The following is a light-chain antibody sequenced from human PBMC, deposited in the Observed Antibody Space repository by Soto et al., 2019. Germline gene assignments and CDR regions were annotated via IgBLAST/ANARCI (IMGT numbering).Light chain of an antibody. Sequence: EIVLTQSPATLSLSPGERATLSCRASQSVSSYLAWYQQKPGQAPRLLIYDASNRATGIPARFSGSGSGTDFNLTISSLEPEDFAVYYCQQRSNWPSRITFGQGTRLEIK. CDR2: DAS. CDR1: QSVSSY. CDR3: QQRSNWPSRIT. V-gene: IGKV3-11*01. J-gene: IGKJ5*01.